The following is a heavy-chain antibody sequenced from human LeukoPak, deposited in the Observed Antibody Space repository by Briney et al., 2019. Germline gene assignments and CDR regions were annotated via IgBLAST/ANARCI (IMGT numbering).Heavy chain of an antibody. J-gene: IGHJ3*02. Sequence: ASVKVSCKASGYTFSNYGISWVRQAPGQGLEWMGWISAHNGNTYYAQQFQGRVTMTTDKSTSTAYMELRSLISDDTAVYYCARDPSGTFYTANAFDIWGQGTMVAVSS. V-gene: IGHV1-18*01. CDR2: ISAHNGNT. CDR3: ARDPSGTFYTANAFDI. CDR1: GYTFSNYG. D-gene: IGHD2-15*01.